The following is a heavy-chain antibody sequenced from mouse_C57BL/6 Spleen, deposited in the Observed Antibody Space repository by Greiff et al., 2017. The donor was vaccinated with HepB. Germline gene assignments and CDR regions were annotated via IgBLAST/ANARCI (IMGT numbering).Heavy chain of an antibody. D-gene: IGHD2-4*01. CDR2: INYDGSST. CDR3: AREVGAYYDYSYWYFDV. Sequence: EVKVVESEGGLVQPGSSMKLSCTASGFTFSDYYMAWVRQVPEKGLEWVANINYDGSSTYYLDSLKSRFIISRDNAKNILYLQMSSLKSEDTATYYCAREVGAYYDYSYWYFDVWGTGTTVTVSS. J-gene: IGHJ1*03. V-gene: IGHV5-16*01. CDR1: GFTFSDYY.